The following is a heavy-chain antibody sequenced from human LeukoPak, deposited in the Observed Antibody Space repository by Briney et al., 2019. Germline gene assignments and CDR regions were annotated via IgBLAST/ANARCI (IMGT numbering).Heavy chain of an antibody. V-gene: IGHV3-30*18. CDR3: AKSLPTMITFGGVPNY. D-gene: IGHD3-16*01. CDR2: ISCDGSNK. Sequence: GGSLRLSCAASGFTFSSYGMHWVRQAPGKGLEWVAVISCDGSNKYYADSVKGRFTISRDNSKNTLYLQMNSLRAEDTAVYYCAKSLPTMITFGGVPNYWGQGTLVTVSS. CDR1: GFTFSSYG. J-gene: IGHJ4*02.